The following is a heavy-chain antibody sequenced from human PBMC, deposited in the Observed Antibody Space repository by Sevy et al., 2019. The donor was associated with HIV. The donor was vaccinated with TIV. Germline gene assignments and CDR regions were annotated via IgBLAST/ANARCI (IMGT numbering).Heavy chain of an antibody. J-gene: IGHJ4*02. CDR2: IRSKAYGGTT. V-gene: IGHV3-49*03. Sequence: GGSLRLSCTASGFTFGDYAMSWFRKAPGKGLEWVGFIRSKAYGGTTEYAAYVKGRFTITRDDSKSIDYLQMNSLKTEDTAVYYCTCTGGSIYWPTEENNLDYWGQGTMVTVSS. D-gene: IGHD5-12*01. CDR3: TCTGGSIYWPTEENNLDY. CDR1: GFTFGDYA.